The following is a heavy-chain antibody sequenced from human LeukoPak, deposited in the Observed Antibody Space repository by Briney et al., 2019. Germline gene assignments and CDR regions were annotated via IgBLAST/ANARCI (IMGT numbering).Heavy chain of an antibody. CDR3: ASSARSASAYHYVLDV. J-gene: IGHJ6*04. V-gene: IGHV3-33*01. D-gene: IGHD3-16*01. CDR1: GFRFSSYA. Sequence: GGSLRHSCAASGFRFSSYAMHWVRQAPGKGLEWVATIWYDGRNKYYGDSVRGRFTISRDNSKNTMYLQVNSLRVEDTAVYYCASSARSASAYHYVLDVWGKGTTVTVSS. CDR2: IWYDGRNK.